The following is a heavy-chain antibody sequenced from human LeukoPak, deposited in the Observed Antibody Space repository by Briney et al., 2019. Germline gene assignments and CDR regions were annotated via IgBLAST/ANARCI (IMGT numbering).Heavy chain of an antibody. J-gene: IGHJ4*02. CDR2: ISYDGSNK. CDR1: GFTFSSYA. D-gene: IGHD3-3*01. Sequence: GRSLRLSCAASGFTFSSYAMHWVRQAPGKGLEWVAAISYDGSNKYYADSVKGRFTISRDNSKNTPYLQMNSLRAEDTAVYYCARGGITIFGVVIIRGYYFDYWGQGTLVTVSS. V-gene: IGHV3-30-3*01. CDR3: ARGGITIFGVVIIRGYYFDY.